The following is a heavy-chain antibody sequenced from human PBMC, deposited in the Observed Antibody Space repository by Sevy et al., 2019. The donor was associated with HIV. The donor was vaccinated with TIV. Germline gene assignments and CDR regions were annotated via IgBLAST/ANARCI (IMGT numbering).Heavy chain of an antibody. Sequence: GGSLRLSCAASGFTFSSYAMSWVRQAPGKGLEWVSAISGSGGSTYYADSVKGRFTISRDNSKNTLYLQMNSLRAEDTAVYYCAKSGPYYYDSSGYYYCFDYWGQGTLVTVSP. J-gene: IGHJ4*02. CDR2: ISGSGGST. D-gene: IGHD3-22*01. CDR1: GFTFSSYA. V-gene: IGHV3-23*01. CDR3: AKSGPYYYDSSGYYYCFDY.